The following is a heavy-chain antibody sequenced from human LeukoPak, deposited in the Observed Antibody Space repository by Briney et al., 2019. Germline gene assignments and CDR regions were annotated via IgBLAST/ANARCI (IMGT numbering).Heavy chain of an antibody. V-gene: IGHV3-33*01. CDR2: IWYDGSNK. CDR3: VRDANYHDGSYYYDVLDI. D-gene: IGHD3-22*01. Sequence: GGSLRLSCAASGFTFSSYGMHWVRQAPGRGLEWVAVIWYDGSNKYYADSVKGRFTISRDNSKTTLYLQMNSLRADDTAVYYCVRDANYHDGSYYYDVLDIWGQGTPVTVSS. CDR1: GFTFSSYG. J-gene: IGHJ3*02.